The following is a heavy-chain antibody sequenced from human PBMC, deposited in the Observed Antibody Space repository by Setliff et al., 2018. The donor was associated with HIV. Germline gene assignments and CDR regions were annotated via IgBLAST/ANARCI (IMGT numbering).Heavy chain of an antibody. CDR2: INPNTGGT. Sequence: ASVKVSCKASGYTFINFGISWVRQAPGQGLEWMGRINPNTGGTKFAQKFQGSVTMTRDTSISTAYMELRRLRSDDTAVYYCASQFGAYDSSGYEHDAFNIWGQGTMVTVSS. V-gene: IGHV1-2*06. CDR1: GYTFINFG. D-gene: IGHD3-22*01. J-gene: IGHJ3*02. CDR3: ASQFGAYDSSGYEHDAFNI.